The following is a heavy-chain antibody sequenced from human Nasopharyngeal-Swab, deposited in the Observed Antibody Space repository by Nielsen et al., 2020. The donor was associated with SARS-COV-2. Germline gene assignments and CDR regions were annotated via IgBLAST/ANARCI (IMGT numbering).Heavy chain of an antibody. V-gene: IGHV3-7*01. CDR3: ARSEI. CDR2: IKQDGSEK. D-gene: IGHD5-24*01. J-gene: IGHJ4*02. CDR1: GFTFSNYW. Sequence: GESLKISCAASGFTFSNYWMSWVRQAPGKGLGWVANIKQDGSEKYYVDSVKGRFTISRDNAKNSLYLQMNSLRVEDTAVYYCARSEIWGQGTLVTVSS.